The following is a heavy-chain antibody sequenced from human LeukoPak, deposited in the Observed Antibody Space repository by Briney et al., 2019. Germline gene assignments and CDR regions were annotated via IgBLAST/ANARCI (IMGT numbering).Heavy chain of an antibody. CDR1: GFTFSNYL. CDR3: AMALDY. Sequence: PGGSLRLSCVASGFTFSNYLMNWVRQAPGKGLEWVSGISHSGGSIYYADSVKGRFTISRDNSKNTLYLQRDRLRVEDTAVYYCAMALDYWGQGTLVTLSS. V-gene: IGHV3-23*01. J-gene: IGHJ4*02. CDR2: ISHSGGSI.